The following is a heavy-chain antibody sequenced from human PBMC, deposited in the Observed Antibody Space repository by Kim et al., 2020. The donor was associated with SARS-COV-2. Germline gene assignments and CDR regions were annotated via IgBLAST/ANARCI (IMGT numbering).Heavy chain of an antibody. CDR2: IWYDGSNK. CDR3: ARDSIAAAGMGGTFDY. J-gene: IGHJ4*02. V-gene: IGHV3-33*01. Sequence: GGSLRLSCAASGFTFSSYGMHWVRQAPGKGLEWVAVIWYDGSNKYYADSVKGRFTISRDNSKNTLYLQMNSLRAEDTAVYYCARDSIAAAGMGGTFDYWGQGTLVTVSS. CDR1: GFTFSSYG. D-gene: IGHD6-13*01.